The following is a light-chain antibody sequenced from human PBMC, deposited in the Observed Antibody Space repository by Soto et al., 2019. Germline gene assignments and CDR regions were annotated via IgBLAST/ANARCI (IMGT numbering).Light chain of an antibody. V-gene: IGKV3-11*01. J-gene: IGKJ1*01. CDR3: QQRSNWPTWT. CDR2: DAS. Sequence: IVLTQSPATLYLSPGERATLSCRASQSVSSYLAWYQQKPGQAPRLLIYDASNRATGIPARFSGSGSGTDFTLTISSLEPEDFAVYYCQQRSNWPTWTFGQGTKVDIK. CDR1: QSVSSY.